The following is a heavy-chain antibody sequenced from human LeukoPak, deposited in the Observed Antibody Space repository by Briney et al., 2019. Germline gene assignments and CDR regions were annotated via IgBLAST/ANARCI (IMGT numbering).Heavy chain of an antibody. CDR1: GYTFTSYA. V-gene: IGHV7-4-1*02. Sequence: ASVKVSCKASGYTFTSYAMNWVRQAPGQGLEWMGWINTNTGNPTYAQGFTRRFVFSLDTSVSTAYLQISSLKAEDTAVYYCARDFSSWYGDKGRFDPWGQGTLVTVSS. D-gene: IGHD6-13*01. CDR2: INTNTGNP. J-gene: IGHJ5*02. CDR3: ARDFSSWYGDKGRFDP.